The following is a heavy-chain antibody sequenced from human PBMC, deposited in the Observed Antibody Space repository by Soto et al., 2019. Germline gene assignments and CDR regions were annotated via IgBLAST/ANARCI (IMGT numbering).Heavy chain of an antibody. Sequence: SETLSLTCAVSSGSISSSNWWSWVRQPPGKGLEWIGEIYHSGSTNYNPSLKSRVTISVDKSKNQFSLKLSSVTAADTAVYYCARLPGYCSGGSCHHYYYYYYMDVWGKGTTVTVSS. V-gene: IGHV4-4*02. CDR2: IYHSGST. J-gene: IGHJ6*03. CDR3: ARLPGYCSGGSCHHYYYYYYMDV. D-gene: IGHD2-15*01. CDR1: SGSISSSNW.